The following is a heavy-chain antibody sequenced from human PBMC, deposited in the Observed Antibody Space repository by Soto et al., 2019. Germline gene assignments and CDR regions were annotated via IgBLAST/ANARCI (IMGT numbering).Heavy chain of an antibody. CDR3: ARVVVAATGYYFDY. CDR2: IIPIFGTA. V-gene: IGHV1-69*06. Sequence: SVKVSCKASGGTFSSYAISWVRQAPGQGLEWMGGIIPIFGTANYAQKFQGGVTITADKSTSTAYMELSSLRSEDTAVYYCARVVVAATGYYFDYWGQGTLVTVSS. J-gene: IGHJ4*02. D-gene: IGHD2-15*01. CDR1: GGTFSSYA.